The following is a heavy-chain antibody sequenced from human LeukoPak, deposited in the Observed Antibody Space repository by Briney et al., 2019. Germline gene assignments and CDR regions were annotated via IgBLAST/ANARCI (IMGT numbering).Heavy chain of an antibody. V-gene: IGHV1-2*02. Sequence: ASVKVSCKASGYTFTGYYMHWVRQAPGQGLEWMGWINPNSGGTNYAQKFQGRVTMTRDTSISTAYMELSRLRSDDTAVYYCAREVVAAAGMGLSRDYYYCYGMDVWGQGTTVTVSS. J-gene: IGHJ6*02. CDR3: AREVVAAAGMGLSRDYYYCYGMDV. D-gene: IGHD6-13*01. CDR2: INPNSGGT. CDR1: GYTFTGYY.